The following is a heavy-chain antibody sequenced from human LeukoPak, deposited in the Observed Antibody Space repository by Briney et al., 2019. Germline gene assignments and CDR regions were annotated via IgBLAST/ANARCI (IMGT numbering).Heavy chain of an antibody. Sequence: GGSLRLSCAASGFSFSSYTMSWVRQAPGMGLEWVSAISGYSGGNTYYAESVKGRFTISRDNSKNTLYLQMNSLRAEDTAVYYCANSVAVAGSKEYCFDYWGQGTLVTVSS. J-gene: IGHJ4*02. CDR3: ANSVAVAGSKEYCFDY. CDR1: GFSFSSYT. V-gene: IGHV3-23*01. CDR2: ISGYSGGNT. D-gene: IGHD6-19*01.